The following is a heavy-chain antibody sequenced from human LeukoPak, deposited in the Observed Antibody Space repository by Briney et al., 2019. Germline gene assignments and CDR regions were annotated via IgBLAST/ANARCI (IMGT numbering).Heavy chain of an antibody. D-gene: IGHD5/OR15-5a*01. CDR1: GFMFSDHV. CDR2: IGSDGTKK. Sequence: GGSLRLSCVASGFMFSDHVFHWVRQSPDKGLEWGELIGSDGTKKYYADSVQGRFTVFRENSKNTLFLEMNTVRADDTAVYFCARQMTSTRLFDSWGQGTLVTVSS. V-gene: IGHV3-30*04. CDR3: ARQMTSTRLFDS. J-gene: IGHJ4*02.